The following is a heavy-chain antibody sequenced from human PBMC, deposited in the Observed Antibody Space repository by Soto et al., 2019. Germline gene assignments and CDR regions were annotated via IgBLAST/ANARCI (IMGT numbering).Heavy chain of an antibody. D-gene: IGHD6-19*01. V-gene: IGHV4-59*11. J-gene: IGHJ4*02. CDR2: VXXTXXX. CDR1: YGNIRDPY. Sequence: LTYSVAYGNIRDPYCSRIIQSPGKGLXWLXXVXXTXXXXXSXXLRSRVSISVDTSKNEFSLRLSSVTAADTAVYFCARSVAVPGAHIDYWGQGT. CDR3: ARSVAVPGAHIDY.